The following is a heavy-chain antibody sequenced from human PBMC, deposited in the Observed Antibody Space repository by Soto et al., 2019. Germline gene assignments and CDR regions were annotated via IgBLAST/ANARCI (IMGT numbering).Heavy chain of an antibody. CDR1: GYTFTSYA. J-gene: IGHJ5*02. CDR3: ARGGYCSGGSCYSSGWFDP. Sequence: ASVKVSCKASGYTFTSYAMHWVRQAPGQSLEWMGCIDAGNGNTKYSQNFQGRVTITRDTSASTAYMELSSLRSEDTAVYYCARGGYCSGGSCYSSGWFDPGGQGTLVTVSS. D-gene: IGHD2-15*01. V-gene: IGHV1-3*01. CDR2: IDAGNGNT.